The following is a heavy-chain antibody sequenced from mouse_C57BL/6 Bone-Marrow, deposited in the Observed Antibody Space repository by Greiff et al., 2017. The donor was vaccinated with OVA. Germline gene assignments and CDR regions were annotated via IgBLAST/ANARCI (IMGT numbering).Heavy chain of an antibody. J-gene: IGHJ3*01. D-gene: IGHD3-2*02. V-gene: IGHV1-55*01. CDR1: GYTFTSYW. CDR3: ARRRLRLRFAY. Sequence: VQLQQSGAELVKPGASAKMSCKASGYTFTSYWITWVKQRPGQGLEWIGDIYPGSGSTNYNEKFKSKATLTVDTSSSTAYMQLSSLTSEDSAVYYCARRRLRLRFAYWGQRTLVTVSA. CDR2: IYPGSGST.